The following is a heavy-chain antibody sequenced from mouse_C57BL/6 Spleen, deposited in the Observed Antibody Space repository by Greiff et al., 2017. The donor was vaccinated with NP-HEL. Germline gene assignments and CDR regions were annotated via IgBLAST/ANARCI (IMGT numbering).Heavy chain of an antibody. CDR1: GYTFTSYW. CDR2: IDPSDSYT. V-gene: IGHV1-69*01. CDR3: ARRFYYCGSSYPSYCFDY. Sequence: VQLQQPGAELVMPGASVKLSCKASGYTFTSYWMHWVKQRPGQGLEWIGEIDPSDSYTNYNQKFKGKSTLTVDKSSSTAYMQLSSLTSEDSAVYYGARRFYYCGSSYPSYCFDYWGKGTTLTVSS. D-gene: IGHD1-1*01. J-gene: IGHJ2*01.